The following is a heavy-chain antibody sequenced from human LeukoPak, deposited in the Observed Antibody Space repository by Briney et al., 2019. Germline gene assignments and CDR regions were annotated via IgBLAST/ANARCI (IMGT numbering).Heavy chain of an antibody. CDR2: INGDGTSI. D-gene: IGHD1-14*01. CDR3: TRDSRNLGFDY. V-gene: IGHV3-74*01. J-gene: IGHJ4*02. Sequence: GGSLRLSCAASGFTFNNFWMYWVRQAPGKGLVWVSRINGDGTSISYADSVKGRFAISRDNAKDALYLQMNSLRAEDTALYFCTRDSRNLGFDYWGQGTLVTVSS. CDR1: GFTFNNFW.